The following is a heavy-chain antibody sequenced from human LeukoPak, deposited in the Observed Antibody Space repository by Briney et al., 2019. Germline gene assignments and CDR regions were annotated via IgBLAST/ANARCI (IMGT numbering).Heavy chain of an antibody. CDR1: GSTFRNYA. J-gene: IGHJ4*02. CDR3: ARNAADCTTSACYDS. CDR2: VTGNGDTT. D-gene: IGHD2-8*01. Sequence: TGGSLRLSCAASGSTFRNYAMTWVRQAPGKGLEWVSVVTGNGDTTYYADPLKGRFTISRDNSRNTLYLQMNSLRAEDTAVYHCARNAADCTTSACYDSWGQGTLVTVSS. V-gene: IGHV3-23*01.